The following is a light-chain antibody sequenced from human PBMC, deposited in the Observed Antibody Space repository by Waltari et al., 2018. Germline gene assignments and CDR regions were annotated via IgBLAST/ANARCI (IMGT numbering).Light chain of an antibody. V-gene: IGKV1-9*01. CDR3: HQVNTYPLT. CDR1: QGISSY. Sequence: DIQLTQSPSFLSASVGDIVTITCRASQGISSYLTWFQQKPGKAPKLLIYAASTLQSGVPSRFSGSGSGTEFTLTISSLQPEDFATYYCHQVNTYPLTFGGGTKVEIK. CDR2: AAS. J-gene: IGKJ4*01.